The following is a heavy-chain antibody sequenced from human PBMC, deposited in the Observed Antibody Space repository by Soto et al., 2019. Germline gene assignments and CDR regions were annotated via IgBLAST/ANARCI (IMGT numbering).Heavy chain of an antibody. Sequence: QVQLVQSGAEVKKPGASVKVSCKAAGYTFTGCYMHWVRQAPGQGLEWMGWINPNSGGTNYVQKFQGCVTLTSDTSNSTAYMELSRLRSDDTAVYYCARDSPYCVSGSVVCYGMDVWGHGTTVTVSS. V-gene: IGHV1-2*04. J-gene: IGHJ6*02. CDR1: GYTFTGCY. D-gene: IGHD3-10*01. CDR3: ARDSPYCVSGSVVCYGMDV. CDR2: INPNSGGT.